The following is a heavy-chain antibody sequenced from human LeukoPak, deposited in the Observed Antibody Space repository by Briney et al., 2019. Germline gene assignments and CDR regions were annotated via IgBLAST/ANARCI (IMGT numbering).Heavy chain of an antibody. J-gene: IGHJ6*03. Sequence: SETLSLTCAVSGGSISSGGYSWSWIRQPPGKGLEWIGYIYYSGSTYYNPSLKSRVTISVDTSKNQFSLKLSSVTAADTAVYYCASSGYSYPYYYYYYMDVWGKGTTVTVSS. D-gene: IGHD5-18*01. CDR3: ASSGYSYPYYYYYYMDV. V-gene: IGHV4-30-4*07. CDR1: GGSISSGGYS. CDR2: IYYSGST.